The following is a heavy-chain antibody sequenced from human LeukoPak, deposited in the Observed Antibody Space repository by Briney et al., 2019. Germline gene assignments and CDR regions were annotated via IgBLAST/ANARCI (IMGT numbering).Heavy chain of an antibody. CDR3: AKEDPQTTVPEGLDV. CDR1: GGSISNYY. CDR2: IYFSGTT. Sequence: SETLSLTCTVSGGSISNYYWRWLRQPPAKGLEGMGYIYFSGTTNINPSLKSRVTISVDMSKNQLSLKLSSVTAADTAVYYCAKEDPQTTVPEGLDVWGQGTTVTVSS. V-gene: IGHV4-59*01. J-gene: IGHJ6*02. D-gene: IGHD4-17*01.